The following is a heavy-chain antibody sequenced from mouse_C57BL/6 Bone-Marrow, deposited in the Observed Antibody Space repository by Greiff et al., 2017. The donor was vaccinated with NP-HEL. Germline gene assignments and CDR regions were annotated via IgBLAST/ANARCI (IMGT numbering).Heavy chain of an antibody. V-gene: IGHV1-62-2*01. CDR2: FYPGSGSI. Sequence: QVQLKESGAELVKPGASVKLSCKASGYTFTEYTIHWVKQRSGQGLEWIGWFYPGSGSIKYNEKFKDKATLTADKSSSTVYMELSRLTSEDSAVYFCARHGSPYYYGSSPFAYWGQGTLVTVSA. CDR3: ARHGSPYYYGSSPFAY. J-gene: IGHJ3*01. D-gene: IGHD1-1*01. CDR1: GYTFTEYT.